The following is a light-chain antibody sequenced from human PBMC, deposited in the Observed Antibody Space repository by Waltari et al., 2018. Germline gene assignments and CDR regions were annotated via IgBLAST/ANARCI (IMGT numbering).Light chain of an antibody. J-gene: IGKJ1*01. CDR1: QGISNS. Sequence: DIQMTPSPSSLSASVGARVTITCRASQGISNSLAWYQQKPGKAPKLLLYAASRLESGVPSRFSGSGSGTDYTLTISSLQPEDFATYYCQQYYSTPRTFGQGTKVEIK. V-gene: IGKV1-NL1*01. CDR3: QQYYSTPRT. CDR2: AAS.